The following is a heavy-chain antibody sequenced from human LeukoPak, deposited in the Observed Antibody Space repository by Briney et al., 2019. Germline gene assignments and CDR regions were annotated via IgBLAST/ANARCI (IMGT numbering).Heavy chain of an antibody. V-gene: IGHV1-18*01. Sequence: ASVTVSCTASGYTFTSFGISWVRQAPGQGLEWMGWISAYNGNTNYAQKLQGRVTMTTETSTSTAYMEIRSLRSDDTAVYYCTRDLGVDTTMIFFDYWGQGALVTVSS. D-gene: IGHD5-18*01. CDR3: TRDLGVDTTMIFFDY. CDR1: GYTFTSFG. CDR2: ISAYNGNT. J-gene: IGHJ4*02.